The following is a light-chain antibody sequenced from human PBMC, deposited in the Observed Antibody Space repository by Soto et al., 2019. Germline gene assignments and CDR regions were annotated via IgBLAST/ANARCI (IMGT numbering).Light chain of an antibody. CDR2: AAS. J-gene: IGKJ1*01. CDR3: QQSYSTPRT. CDR1: QSISSF. V-gene: IGKV1-39*01. Sequence: DIQMTQSPSSLSATVGDRVTITCRASQSISSFLNWYLQKPGEAPKLLIYAASKLQSGVPSRFSGSGSGTDFTLTISSLQPEDFATYYCQQSYSTPRTFGQGTKVDSK.